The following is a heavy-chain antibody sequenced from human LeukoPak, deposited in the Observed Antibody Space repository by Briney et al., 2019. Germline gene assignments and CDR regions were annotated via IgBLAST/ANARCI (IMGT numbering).Heavy chain of an antibody. CDR2: INPNSGDT. Sequence: ASVTVSCKASGYTFTGYYMHWVRQAPGQGLEWIGWINPNSGDTNYSQKFQGRVSMTRDTSINTAYMELSRLTSDDTAVYYCARDLYSSGWTDAFDIWGQGTMVTVSS. CDR1: GYTFTGYY. CDR3: ARDLYSSGWTDAFDI. V-gene: IGHV1-2*02. J-gene: IGHJ3*02. D-gene: IGHD6-19*01.